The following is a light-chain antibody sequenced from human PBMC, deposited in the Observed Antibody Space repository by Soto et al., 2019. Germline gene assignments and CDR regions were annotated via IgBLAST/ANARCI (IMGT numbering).Light chain of an antibody. V-gene: IGKV3-15*01. J-gene: IGKJ1*01. CDR3: QEYTKRPET. CDR2: GAS. CDR1: QSVSSN. Sequence: EIVGTQYAPNLSVYRGGRATLSCRASQSVSSNLAWYQQKPGQAPRLLIYGASTRATGIPARFSGSGSGTEFTLTISSLQSEDFAVYYCQEYTKRPETFAQGTKVDIK.